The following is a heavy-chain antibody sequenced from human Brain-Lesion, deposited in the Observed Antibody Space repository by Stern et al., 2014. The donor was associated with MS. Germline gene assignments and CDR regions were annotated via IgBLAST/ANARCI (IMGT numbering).Heavy chain of an antibody. J-gene: IGHJ4*02. Sequence: VQLVESGAEVKKPGESLKISCKGSGYRFTSNWIGWVRQMPGKGLEWMGIIWPGDCDTRYSPSFQGQVTISADKSISTAYLQWSSLQASDTAMYYCARRGDSSSSGFDYWGQGTLVIVSS. CDR1: GYRFTSNW. V-gene: IGHV5-51*01. D-gene: IGHD6-6*01. CDR3: ARRGDSSSSGFDY. CDR2: IWPGDCDT.